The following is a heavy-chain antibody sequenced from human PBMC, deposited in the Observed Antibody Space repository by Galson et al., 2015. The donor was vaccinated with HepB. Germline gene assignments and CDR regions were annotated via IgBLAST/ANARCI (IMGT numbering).Heavy chain of an antibody. V-gene: IGHV4-30-4*01. D-gene: IGHD4-17*01. CDR3: ARGGGGDDGDYWGAGGSYYFDY. CDR2: IYYSGST. Sequence: TLSLTCTVSGGSISSGDYYWSWIRQPPGKGLEWIGYIYYSGSTYYNPSLKSRVTISVDTSKNQFSLKLSSVTAADTAVYYCARGGGGDDGDYWGAGGSYYFDYWGQGTLVTVSS. CDR1: GGSISSGDYY. J-gene: IGHJ4*02.